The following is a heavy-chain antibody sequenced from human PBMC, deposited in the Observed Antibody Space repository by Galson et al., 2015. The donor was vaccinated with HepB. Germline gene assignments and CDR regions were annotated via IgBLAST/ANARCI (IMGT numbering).Heavy chain of an antibody. J-gene: IGHJ4*02. Sequence: SVKVSCKASGYTFTSYGISWVRQAPGQGLEWMGWISAYNGNTNYAQKLQGRVTMTTDTSASTAYMELSSLRSEDTAVYYCARAGSSFVLSVGDYWGQGTLVTVSS. D-gene: IGHD6-6*01. CDR1: GYTFTSYG. CDR2: ISAYNGNT. V-gene: IGHV1-18*04. CDR3: ARAGSSFVLSVGDY.